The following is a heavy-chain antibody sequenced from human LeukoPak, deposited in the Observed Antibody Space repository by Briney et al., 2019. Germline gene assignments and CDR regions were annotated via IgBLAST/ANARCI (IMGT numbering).Heavy chain of an antibody. V-gene: IGHV3-7*01. CDR2: IHQDGNEK. J-gene: IGHJ6*03. Sequence: PGGSLRLSCAASGFTFSTYWMSWVRQAPGKGLEWVANIHQDGNEKYYVDSVKGRFTISRDNAKNSLYLQMNSLRAEDTAVYYCRRRHYYYYYIDVWGKGSTVTVSS. CDR3: RRRHYYYYYIDV. CDR1: GFTFSTYW.